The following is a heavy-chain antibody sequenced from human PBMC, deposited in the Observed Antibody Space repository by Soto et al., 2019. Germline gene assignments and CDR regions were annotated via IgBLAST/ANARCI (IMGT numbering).Heavy chain of an antibody. CDR2: IYYSGST. Sequence: PSETLSLTCTVSGGSISSGGYYWSWIRQHPGKGLEWIGYIYYSGSTYYNPSLKSRVTISVDTSKNQFSLKLSSVTAADTAVYYCARVRNILSGIYYYYYMDVWGKGTTVTVSS. D-gene: IGHD2-21*01. V-gene: IGHV4-61*08. CDR1: GGSISSGGYY. CDR3: ARVRNILSGIYYYYYMDV. J-gene: IGHJ6*03.